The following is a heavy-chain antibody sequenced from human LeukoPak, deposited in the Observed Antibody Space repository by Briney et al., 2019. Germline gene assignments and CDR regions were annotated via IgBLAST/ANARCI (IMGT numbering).Heavy chain of an antibody. Sequence: SETLSLTCTVSGGSISRYYWSWIRQPPGKGLEWIGYIHYSGSTSYNPSLKSRVTISVDTSKNQFSLKLSSVTAADTAVYYCARDRGPDCSGGSCWDYWGQGTLVTVSS. CDR1: GGSISRYY. CDR3: ARDRGPDCSGGSCWDY. J-gene: IGHJ4*02. D-gene: IGHD2-15*01. V-gene: IGHV4-59*01. CDR2: IHYSGST.